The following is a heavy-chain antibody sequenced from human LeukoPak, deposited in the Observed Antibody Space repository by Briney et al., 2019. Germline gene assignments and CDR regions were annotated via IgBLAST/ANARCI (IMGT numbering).Heavy chain of an antibody. D-gene: IGHD3/OR15-3a*01. J-gene: IGHJ4*02. CDR2: SSSSGSTI. Sequence: AGSLRLSCAASGFTLSDYYMSWIRQAPGKGLEWVSYSSSSGSTIYYADSVKGRFAISRDNAKNSLYLQMNSLRAEDTADYYCARRRDFIDYWGQGTLVTVSS. CDR3: ARRRDFIDY. V-gene: IGHV3-11*01. CDR1: GFTLSDYY.